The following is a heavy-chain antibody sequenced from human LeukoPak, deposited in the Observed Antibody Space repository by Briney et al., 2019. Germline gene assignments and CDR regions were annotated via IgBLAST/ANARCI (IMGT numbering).Heavy chain of an antibody. CDR2: IGLSDAST. Sequence: GGSLRLSCAASGFTFRSYAMSWVRQAPGKGLEWVSGIGLSDASTNYADSVKGRFTISRDNSKNTLYLQMNSLRAEDTAVYYCAKGATVTTLDSYYYGMDVWGQGATVTVSS. J-gene: IGHJ6*02. V-gene: IGHV3-23*01. CDR3: AKGATVTTLDSYYYGMDV. CDR1: GFTFRSYA. D-gene: IGHD4-17*01.